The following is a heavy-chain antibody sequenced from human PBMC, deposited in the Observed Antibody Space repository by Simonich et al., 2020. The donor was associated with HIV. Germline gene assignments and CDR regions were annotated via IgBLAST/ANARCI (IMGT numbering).Heavy chain of an antibody. CDR3: VRRLAVAGTYWYFDL. V-gene: IGHV5-51*03. CDR2: IYPGDSDT. Sequence: EVQLVQSGAEVKKPGESLKISCKGSGYSFTSYGIGWVRQMPGKGLEWMGIIYPGDSDTRYRPSFQGQVPISADKSISTAYLQWSSLKASDTAMYYCVRRLAVAGTYWYFDLWGRGTLVTVSS. CDR1: GYSFTSYG. D-gene: IGHD6-19*01. J-gene: IGHJ2*01.